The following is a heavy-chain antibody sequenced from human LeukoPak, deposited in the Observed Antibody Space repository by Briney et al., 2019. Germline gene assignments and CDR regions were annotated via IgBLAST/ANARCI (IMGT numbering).Heavy chain of an antibody. V-gene: IGHV4-4*07. D-gene: IGHD5-12*01. CDR3: ARAPASRGYSGYDFWSWFDP. CDR1: GGPITSFY. Sequence: SETLSLTCTVSGGPITSFYLSWVRQSAGKGLEWIGRIYGGEITTYNPSLKSRVTMSGDTSKNHISLKLTSVTAADTAVYYCARAPASRGYSGYDFWSWFDPWGQGTLVTVSS. CDR2: IYGGEIT. J-gene: IGHJ5*02.